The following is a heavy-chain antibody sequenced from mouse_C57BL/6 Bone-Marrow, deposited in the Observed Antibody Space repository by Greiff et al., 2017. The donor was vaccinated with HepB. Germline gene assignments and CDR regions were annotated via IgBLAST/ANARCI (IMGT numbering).Heavy chain of an antibody. D-gene: IGHD2-4*01. J-gene: IGHJ3*01. CDR1: GYTFTSYG. CDR2: IYPRSGNT. V-gene: IGHV1-81*01. Sequence: QVQLQQSGAELARPGASVKLSCKASGYTFTSYGISWVKQRTGQGLEWIGEIYPRSGNTYYNEKFKGKATLTADKSSSTAYMDLRSLTSEDSAVEFCARSGRYDYDGAYWGQGTLVTVSA. CDR3: ARSGRYDYDGAY.